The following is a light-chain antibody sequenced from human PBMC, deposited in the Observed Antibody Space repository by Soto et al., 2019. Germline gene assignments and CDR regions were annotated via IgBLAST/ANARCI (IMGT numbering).Light chain of an antibody. CDR2: GAS. Sequence: EIDITQSPPTFSVQAGERGTXSCRASQSVRSNLAWYQQGPGQALRVVVYGASAGATGIPGRFSCSGSGTDFNLTISRLERKDFAVYYCQHYDNSLRGAFGQGTKLDIK. J-gene: IGKJ1*01. CDR1: QSVRSN. V-gene: IGKV3-15*01. CDR3: QHYDNSLRGA.